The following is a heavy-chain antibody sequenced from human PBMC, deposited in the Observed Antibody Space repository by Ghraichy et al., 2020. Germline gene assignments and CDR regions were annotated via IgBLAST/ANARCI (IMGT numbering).Heavy chain of an antibody. D-gene: IGHD3-22*01. Sequence: SETLSLTCTVSGGSISSSSYYWGWIRQPPGKGLEWIGSIFYSGSSYSNPSLKSRVTISVDTSKNQFSLKLSSVTAADTAVYYCARDSSGYLREYWGPGTLVT. CDR3: ARDSSGYLREY. J-gene: IGHJ4*02. CDR2: IFYSGSS. CDR1: GGSISSSSYY. V-gene: IGHV4-39*02.